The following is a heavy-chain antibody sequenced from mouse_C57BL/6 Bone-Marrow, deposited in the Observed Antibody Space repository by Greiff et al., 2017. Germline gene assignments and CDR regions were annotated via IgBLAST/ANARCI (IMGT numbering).Heavy chain of an antibody. V-gene: IGHV5-9-1*02. D-gene: IGHD2-10*02. J-gene: IGHJ4*01. CDR2: ISSGGDYI. Sequence: EVMLVESGEGLVKPGGSLKLSCAASGFTFSSYAMSWVRQTPEQRLEWVAYISSGGDYIYYADTVKGRFTISRDNARNTLYLQMSSLKSEDTAMYYCTREIRVCAMDYWGQGTSVTVSS. CDR1: GFTFSSYA. CDR3: TREIRVCAMDY.